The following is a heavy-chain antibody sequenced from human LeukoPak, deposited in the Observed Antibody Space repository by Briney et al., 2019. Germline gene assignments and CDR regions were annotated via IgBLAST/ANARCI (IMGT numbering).Heavy chain of an antibody. CDR1: CGSISGSSYH. Sequence: SETLSLTCTVSCGSISGSSYHWGWIRQPPGKGLEWIGSINYSWHTYYNPSLESRVTISVDSSKDQFSLKVTSVTAADTALYYCAPTYSYTRGGYDYWGPGTLVTVSS. CDR3: APTYSYTRGGYDY. J-gene: IGHJ4*02. D-gene: IGHD5-18*01. CDR2: INYSWHT. V-gene: IGHV4-39*01.